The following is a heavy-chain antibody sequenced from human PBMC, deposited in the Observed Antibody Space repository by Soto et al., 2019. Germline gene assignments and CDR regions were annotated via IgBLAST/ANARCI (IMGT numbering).Heavy chain of an antibody. Sequence: PSDTLSLTCTVSGGSISGYYWSWIRQPPGKGLEWIGYIYYSGSTSYNPSLKSRLTISVDTSKNQFSLRLTSVTAADTAVYYCVREESGGYKFFAYWGQGTLVTVSS. CDR2: IYYSGST. D-gene: IGHD3-22*01. J-gene: IGHJ4*02. V-gene: IGHV4-59*01. CDR3: VREESGGYKFFAY. CDR1: GGSISGYY.